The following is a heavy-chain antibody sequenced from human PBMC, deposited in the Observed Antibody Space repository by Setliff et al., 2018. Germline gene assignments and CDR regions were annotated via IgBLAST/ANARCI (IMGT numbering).Heavy chain of an antibody. Sequence: SVKVSCKASGYTFTSFDISWVRQAPGQGLEWMGGTIPIFGTTNYAQKFQGRVTIITDESTSTAYMELSSLTSADTAVYYCAREGVDTRSSTDYRYYMDVWGKGTTVTVS. D-gene: IGHD5-18*01. V-gene: IGHV1-69*05. CDR3: AREGVDTRSSTDYRYYMDV. J-gene: IGHJ6*03. CDR2: TIPIFGTT. CDR1: GYTFTSFD.